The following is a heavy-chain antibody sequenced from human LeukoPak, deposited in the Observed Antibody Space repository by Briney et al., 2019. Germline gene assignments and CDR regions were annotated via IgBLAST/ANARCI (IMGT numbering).Heavy chain of an antibody. Sequence: GGSLRLSCAASGFTFSSYSMNWVRQAPGKGLEWVSSISSSSSYIYYADSVKGRFTISRDNAKNSLYLQMNSLRAEDTAVYYCARDHLPSPHCSGGSCRDYWGQGTLVTVSS. CDR3: ARDHLPSPHCSGGSCRDY. CDR1: GFTFSSYS. V-gene: IGHV3-21*01. J-gene: IGHJ4*02. D-gene: IGHD2-15*01. CDR2: ISSSSSYI.